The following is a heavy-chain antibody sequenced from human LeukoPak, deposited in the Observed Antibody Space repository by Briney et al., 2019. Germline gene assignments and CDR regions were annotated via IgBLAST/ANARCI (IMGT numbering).Heavy chain of an antibody. CDR1: GGSISSYY. V-gene: IGHV4-59*01. CDR3: AREWGLWFEQEQMDP. D-gene: IGHD3-10*01. CDR2: IYYSGRT. J-gene: IGHJ5*02. Sequence: SETLSLTCTVSGGSISSYYWSWIRQPPGKGLEWIGYIYYSGRTNYNPPRKGRVSISVDTYKSHFSLKLSSVTDADTAVYYCAREWGLWFEQEQMDPWGQGTLVTVSS.